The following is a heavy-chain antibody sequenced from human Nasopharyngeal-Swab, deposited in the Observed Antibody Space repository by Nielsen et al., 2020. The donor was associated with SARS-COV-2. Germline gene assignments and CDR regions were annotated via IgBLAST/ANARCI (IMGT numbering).Heavy chain of an antibody. V-gene: IGHV3-23*01. J-gene: IGHJ4*02. CDR2: IRGSGGSK. Sequence: WIRQPPGKGLAWVSGIRGSGGSKSYADSVKGRFTISRDNSKNTLYVQMNSLRAEDTAVYYCAKGGYCSSTSCKAFFDYWGQGTLVTVSS. D-gene: IGHD2-2*01. CDR3: AKGGYCSSTSCKAFFDY.